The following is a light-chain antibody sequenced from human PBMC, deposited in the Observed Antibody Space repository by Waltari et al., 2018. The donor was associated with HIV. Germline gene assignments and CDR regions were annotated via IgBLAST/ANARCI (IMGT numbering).Light chain of an antibody. V-gene: IGLV1-47*01. CDR3: VSYDSRLDERL. Sequence: QSILIQPPSASGTPGQTETISSSGNTSNIENETLYWYQQLPRTAPKLLIYRNYKRPSGVSDRFSCSKSGASASLVISGLRSEDEAHYYCVSYDSRLDERLCGGGTKLTVL. CDR1: TSNIENET. CDR2: RNY. J-gene: IGLJ3*02.